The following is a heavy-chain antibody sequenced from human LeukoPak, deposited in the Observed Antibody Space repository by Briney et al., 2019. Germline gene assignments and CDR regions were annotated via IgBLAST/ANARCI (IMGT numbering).Heavy chain of an antibody. CDR2: ISSSGSTI. D-gene: IGHD3-10*01. CDR1: GFTFSDYY. J-gene: IGHJ4*02. CDR3: ATVTYGSGTYGAFDS. V-gene: IGHV3-11*01. Sequence: GGSLRPSCAASGFTFSDYYMSWIRQAPGKGLEWVSYISSSGSTIYYADSVKGRFTISRDNSKNKLYLQMNSLRAEDTAIYYCATVTYGSGTYGAFDSWGQGTLVTVSS.